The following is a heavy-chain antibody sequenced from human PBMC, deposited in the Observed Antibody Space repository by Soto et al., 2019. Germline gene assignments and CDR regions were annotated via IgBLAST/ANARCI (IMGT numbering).Heavy chain of an antibody. Sequence: QVQLVESGGGGVQPGTSLRLSCVASGFTFSGYGINWVRQAPGKGLAWVGVIWYDEGNQYYAESVKGRFTISRENSKNTLYLQMNRVRAEDTAEYYCVRVLDYYGSGTVGEVACHYRGHVTQVTVSS. V-gene: IGHV3-33*01. CDR1: GFTFSGYG. D-gene: IGHD3-10*01. CDR3: VRVLDYYGSGTVGEVACHY. J-gene: IGHJ4*01. CDR2: IWYDEGNQ.